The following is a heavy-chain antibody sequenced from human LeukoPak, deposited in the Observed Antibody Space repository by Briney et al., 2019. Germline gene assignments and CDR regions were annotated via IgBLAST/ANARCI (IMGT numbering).Heavy chain of an antibody. D-gene: IGHD3-3*01. Sequence: GGSLRLSCAASGFTFSSYAMSRVRQAPGKGLEWVSGIGGSGASTYYADSVKGRFTISRDNSKNTLYLQMNSLRAEDTAVYYCAKDPRFGAVITEDFDYWGQGTLVTVSS. CDR1: GFTFSSYA. J-gene: IGHJ4*02. CDR3: AKDPRFGAVITEDFDY. CDR2: IGGSGAST. V-gene: IGHV3-23*01.